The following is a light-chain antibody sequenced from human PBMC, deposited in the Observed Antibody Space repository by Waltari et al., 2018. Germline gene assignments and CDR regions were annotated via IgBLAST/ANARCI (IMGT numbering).Light chain of an antibody. CDR1: SSTIGAGYD. V-gene: IGLV1-40*01. Sequence: QSVLTQPPSVSGAPGQRVTIPCTGSSSTIGAGYDVHWYQQLPGTAPKLLIYGNSNRPSGVPDRFSGSKSGTSASLAITGLQAEDEADYYCQSYDSSLSGNWVFGGGTKLIVL. CDR2: GNS. J-gene: IGLJ3*02. CDR3: QSYDSSLSGNWV.